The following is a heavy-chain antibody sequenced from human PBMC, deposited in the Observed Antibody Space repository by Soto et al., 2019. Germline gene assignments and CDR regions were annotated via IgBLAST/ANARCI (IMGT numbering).Heavy chain of an antibody. D-gene: IGHD3-16*01. CDR3: AISQDRGGRTTFIY. CDR2: ISGSGENT. Sequence: GGSLRLSCAASGFTFSTYAMSWVRQAPGKGLEWVSAISGSGENTYYADSVKGRFTISRDNSKNTLFLQMNSLRAEDTALYYCAISQDRGGRTTFIYWGQGTQVTVSS. V-gene: IGHV3-23*01. J-gene: IGHJ4*02. CDR1: GFTFSTYA.